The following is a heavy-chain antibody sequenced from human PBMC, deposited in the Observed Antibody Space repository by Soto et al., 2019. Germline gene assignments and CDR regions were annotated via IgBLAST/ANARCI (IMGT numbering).Heavy chain of an antibody. CDR3: ARALSIAARGGGYYYYYMDV. Sequence: TSETLSLTCAVYGGSFSGYYWSWIRQPPGKGLEWIGEINHSGSTNYNLFLKSRVTISVDTSKNQFFLKLSFVTAADTAVYFCARALSIAARGGGYYYYYMDVWGKGTTVTVSS. J-gene: IGHJ6*03. CDR2: INHSGST. CDR1: GGSFSGYY. V-gene: IGHV4-34*01. D-gene: IGHD6-6*01.